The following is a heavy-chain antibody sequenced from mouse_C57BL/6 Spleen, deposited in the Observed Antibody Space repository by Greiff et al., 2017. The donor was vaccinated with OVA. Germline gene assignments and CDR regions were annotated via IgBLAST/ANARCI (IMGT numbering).Heavy chain of an antibody. D-gene: IGHD2-1*01. CDR1: GYTFTSYW. CDR2: IHPNSGST. V-gene: IGHV1-64*01. J-gene: IGHJ3*01. CDR3: ARPDGNYSAWFAY. Sequence: VQLQQPGAELVKPGASVKLSCKASGYTFTSYWMHWVKQRPGQGLEWIGMIHPNSGSTNYNEKFKSKATLTVDKSSSTAYMQLSSLTSEDSAVYYCARPDGNYSAWFAYWGQGTLVTVSA.